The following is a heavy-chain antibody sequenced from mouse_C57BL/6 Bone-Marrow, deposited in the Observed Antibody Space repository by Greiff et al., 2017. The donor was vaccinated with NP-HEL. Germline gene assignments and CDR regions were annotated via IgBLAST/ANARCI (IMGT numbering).Heavy chain of an antibody. V-gene: IGHV10-1*01. Sequence: DVMLVESGGGLVQPKGSLKLSCAASGFSFNTYAMNWVRQAPGKGLEWVARIRSKSNNYATYYADSVKDRFTISRDDSESMLYLQMNNLKTEDTAMYYCVRLLGFAYWGQGTLVTVSA. CDR2: IRSKSNNYAT. D-gene: IGHD4-1*01. CDR3: VRLLGFAY. CDR1: GFSFNTYA. J-gene: IGHJ3*01.